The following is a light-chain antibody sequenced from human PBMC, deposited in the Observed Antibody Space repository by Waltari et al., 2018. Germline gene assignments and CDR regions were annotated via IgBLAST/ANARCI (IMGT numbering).Light chain of an antibody. CDR1: SSDIGGYDY. CDR2: DVS. V-gene: IGLV2-14*03. CDR3: SSYTSISTSVI. J-gene: IGLJ2*01. Sequence: HSALTQPASVSGSPGQSITISCTGTSSDIGGYDYVSWYQQHPGKAPKLMIYDVSKRPSGVSNNYSASKSGDTASLTISGLQTEDEADYYCSSYTSISTSVIFGGGTKVTVL.